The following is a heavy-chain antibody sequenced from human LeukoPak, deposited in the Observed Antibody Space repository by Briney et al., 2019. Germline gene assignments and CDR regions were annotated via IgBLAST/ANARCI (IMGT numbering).Heavy chain of an antibody. CDR2: ISYDGSNK. Sequence: PGRSLRLSCAASGFTFSSYGMHWVRQAPGKGLEWVAVISYDGSNKYYADSVKGRFTISRDNSKNTLYLHMNSLRAEDTAVYCCAKSGSSGYYLFDYWGQGTLVTVSS. V-gene: IGHV3-30*18. CDR1: GFTFSSYG. D-gene: IGHD3-22*01. J-gene: IGHJ4*02. CDR3: AKSGSSGYYLFDY.